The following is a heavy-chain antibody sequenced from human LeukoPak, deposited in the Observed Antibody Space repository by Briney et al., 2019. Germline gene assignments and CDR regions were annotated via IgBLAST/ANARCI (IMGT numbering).Heavy chain of an antibody. CDR1: GYTFTGYY. J-gene: IGHJ4*02. CDR2: INPNSGGT. V-gene: IGHV1-2*02. Sequence: ASVKVSCKASGYTFTGYYMHWVRQAPGQGLEWMGWINPNSGGTNYAQKFQGRVTMTRDTSISTAYMELSRLRSDDTAVYYCARDGDYLWGSYRYVFDYWGQGTLVTVSS. CDR3: ARDGDYLWGSYRYVFDY. D-gene: IGHD3-16*02.